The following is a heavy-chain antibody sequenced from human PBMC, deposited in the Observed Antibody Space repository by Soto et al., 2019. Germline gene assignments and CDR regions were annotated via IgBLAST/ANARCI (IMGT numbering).Heavy chain of an antibody. CDR3: ARGSGRMTTVTTSYYYYYGMDV. J-gene: IGHJ6*02. V-gene: IGHV3-13*01. CDR1: GFTFSSYD. D-gene: IGHD4-4*01. CDR2: IGTAGDT. Sequence: GGSLRLSCAASGFTFSSYDMHWVRQATGKGLEWVSAIGTAGDTYYPGSVKGRFTISRENAKNSLYLQMNSLRAEDTAVYYCARGSGRMTTVTTSYYYYYGMDVWGQGTTVTVSS.